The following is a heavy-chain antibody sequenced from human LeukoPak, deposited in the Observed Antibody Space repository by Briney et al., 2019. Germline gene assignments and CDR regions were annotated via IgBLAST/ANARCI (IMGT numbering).Heavy chain of an antibody. Sequence: ASVKVSCKASGYTFTSYGISWVRQAPGQGLEWMGWISAYNGNTNYAQKLQGRVTMTTDTSTSTAYMELRSLRSDDTAVYYCARTYYYDSSGYYLGGYFDYWGQGTLVTVSS. CDR2: ISAYNGNT. CDR3: ARTYYYDSSGYYLGGYFDY. V-gene: IGHV1-18*01. D-gene: IGHD3-22*01. J-gene: IGHJ4*02. CDR1: GYTFTSYG.